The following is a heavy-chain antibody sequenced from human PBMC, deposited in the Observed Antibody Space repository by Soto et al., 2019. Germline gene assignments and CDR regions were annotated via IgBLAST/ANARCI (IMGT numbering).Heavy chain of an antibody. CDR3: ASCYYDSSGYYAIDY. CDR1: GFTFRSYS. Sequence: EVQLVESGGGLVQPGGSLRLSCAASGFTFRSYSMNWVRQAPGKGLEWVSYISSSSGTIYYADSVKGRFTSSRDNAKNSLYLQMNSLRDEDTAVYYCASCYYDSSGYYAIDYWGQGTLVSVSS. J-gene: IGHJ4*02. D-gene: IGHD3-22*01. CDR2: ISSSSGTI. V-gene: IGHV3-48*02.